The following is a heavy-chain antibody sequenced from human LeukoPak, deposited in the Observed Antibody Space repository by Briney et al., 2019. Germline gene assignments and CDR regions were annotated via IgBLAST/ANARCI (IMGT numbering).Heavy chain of an antibody. D-gene: IGHD3-3*01. Sequence: GGSLRLSCTASGFTFRSYGMDWVRQAQGKGLERVAVISYDGSNKYYADSVKGRFTISRDNSKNTLYLQMNSLRAEDTAVYYCAKAQSVRFYYYGMDVWGQGTTVTVSS. J-gene: IGHJ6*02. CDR3: AKAQSVRFYYYGMDV. V-gene: IGHV3-30*18. CDR1: GFTFRSYG. CDR2: ISYDGSNK.